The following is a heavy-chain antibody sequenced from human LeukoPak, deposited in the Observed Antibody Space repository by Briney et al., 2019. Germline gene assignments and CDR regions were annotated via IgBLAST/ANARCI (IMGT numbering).Heavy chain of an antibody. V-gene: IGHV3-7*01. Sequence: PGGSLRLSCAASGFTFSNSWMNWVRQAPGKGLEWVANIKQDGSEKYYVDSVKGRFTISRDNAKNSLFLQMNSLRAEDTAVYYCAREDSDWGQGTLVTVAS. D-gene: IGHD2-15*01. CDR3: AREDSD. J-gene: IGHJ4*02. CDR1: GFTFSNSW. CDR2: IKQDGSEK.